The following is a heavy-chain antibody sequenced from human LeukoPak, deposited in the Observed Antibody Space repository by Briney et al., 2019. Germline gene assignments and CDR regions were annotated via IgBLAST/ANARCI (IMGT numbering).Heavy chain of an antibody. CDR2: ISAYNGNT. Sequence: GASVKVSCKASGYTFTSYGIGWVRQAPGQGLEWMGWISAYNGNTNYAQKLQGRVTMTTDTSTSTAYMELRSLRSDDTAVYYCARDAGPTTVSRDNWFDPWGQGTQVTVSS. V-gene: IGHV1-18*01. D-gene: IGHD4-11*01. J-gene: IGHJ5*02. CDR3: ARDAGPTTVSRDNWFDP. CDR1: GYTFTSYG.